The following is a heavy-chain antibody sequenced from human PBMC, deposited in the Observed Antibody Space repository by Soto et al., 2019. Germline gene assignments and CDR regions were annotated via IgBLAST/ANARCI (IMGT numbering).Heavy chain of an antibody. CDR3: ARRAQAGGGDCHDY. V-gene: IGHV4-39*01. J-gene: IGHJ4*02. CDR2: IYYSGST. Sequence: QLQLQESGPGLVKPSETLSLTCTVSGGSISSSSYYWGWIRQPPGKGLEWIGSIYYSGSTYYNPSLKSRVTISVDTSKNQFSLKLSSVTAADTAVYYCARRAQAGGGDCHDYWGQGTLVTVSS. D-gene: IGHD2-21*02. CDR1: GGSISSSSYY.